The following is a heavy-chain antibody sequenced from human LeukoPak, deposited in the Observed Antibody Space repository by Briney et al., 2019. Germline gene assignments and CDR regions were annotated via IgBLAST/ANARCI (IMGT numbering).Heavy chain of an antibody. CDR2: ILPIFGTA. CDR1: GGTFSSYA. Sequence: SVKVSCKASGGTFSSYAISWVRQAPGQGPGWMGGILPIFGTAHYAQKFQGRVTITADESTSTAYMELSSLRSEDTAVYYCARWGSSGYPYYSDYWGQGTLVTVSS. D-gene: IGHD3-22*01. V-gene: IGHV1-69*13. CDR3: ARWGSSGYPYYSDY. J-gene: IGHJ4*02.